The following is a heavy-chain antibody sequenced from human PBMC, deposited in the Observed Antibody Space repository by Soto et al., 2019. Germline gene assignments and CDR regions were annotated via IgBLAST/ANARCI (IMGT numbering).Heavy chain of an antibody. D-gene: IGHD2-2*01. CDR1: GFTFSSYA. Sequence: GGSLRLSCAASGFTFSSYAMSWVRQAPGKGLEWVSAISGSGGSTYYAESVKGRFTISRDNSKNTLYLQMNSLRAEDTAVYYCAKDREIVVVPAAYFLYYYYGMDVWGQGTTVTVSS. J-gene: IGHJ6*02. V-gene: IGHV3-23*01. CDR2: ISGSGGST. CDR3: AKDREIVVVPAAYFLYYYYGMDV.